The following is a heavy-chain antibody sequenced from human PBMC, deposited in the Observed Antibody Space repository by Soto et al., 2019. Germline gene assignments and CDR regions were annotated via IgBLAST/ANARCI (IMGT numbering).Heavy chain of an antibody. CDR2: IYPGDSDT. CDR3: ASSPIRSPTPYYDFWSGYSTAEYFQH. V-gene: IGHV5-51*01. D-gene: IGHD3-3*01. CDR1: GYSFTSYW. Sequence: GESLKISCKGSGYSFTSYWIGWVRQMPGKGLEWMGIIYPGDSDTRYSPSFQGQVTISADKSISTAYLQWSSLKASDTAMYYCASSPIRSPTPYYDFWSGYSTAEYFQHWGQGTLVTVSS. J-gene: IGHJ1*01.